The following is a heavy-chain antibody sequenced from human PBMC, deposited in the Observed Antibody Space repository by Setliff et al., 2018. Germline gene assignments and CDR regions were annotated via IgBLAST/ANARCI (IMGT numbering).Heavy chain of an antibody. J-gene: IGHJ1*01. D-gene: IGHD6-13*01. CDR1: GYTFIGYY. Sequence: ASVKVSCKASGYTFIGYYMYWVRQAPGQGLEWMGRISPNSGGTEYAQKFQGRVTMTRDTSISTVYMELSSLRSDDTAVYYCARAGQLDYFQHWGQGTLVTVSS. CDR3: ARAGQLDYFQH. CDR2: ISPNSGGT. V-gene: IGHV1-2*06.